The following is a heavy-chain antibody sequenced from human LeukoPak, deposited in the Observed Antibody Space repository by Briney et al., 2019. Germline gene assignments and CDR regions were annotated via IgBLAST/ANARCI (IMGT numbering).Heavy chain of an antibody. V-gene: IGHV3-21*01. CDR3: ASMVRGVTGY. Sequence: GGSLRLSCAASGFTFSSYSMNWVRQAPGKGLEWVSSISSGSSYIYYADSVKGRFTNSRDNAKNSLYLQMNILGAEDTAVYYCASMVRGVTGYWGQGTLVTVSS. CDR1: GFTFSSYS. J-gene: IGHJ4*02. D-gene: IGHD3-10*01. CDR2: ISSGSSYI.